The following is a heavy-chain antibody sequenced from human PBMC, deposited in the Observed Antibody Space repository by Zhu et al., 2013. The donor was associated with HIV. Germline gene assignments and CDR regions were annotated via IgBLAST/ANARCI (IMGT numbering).Heavy chain of an antibody. CDR3: ARNYDFWSGYYTGGDYYYYMDV. CDR2: INPNSGGT. V-gene: IGHV1-2*02. D-gene: IGHD3-3*01. CDR1: GYNFTTYY. J-gene: IGHJ6*03. Sequence: QVQLVQSGAEVKKPGSSVKVSCKASGYNFTTYYMHWVRQAPGQGLEWMGWINPNSGGTNYVQKFQGRVTMTRDTSISTAYMELSRLRSDDTAVYYCARNYDFWSGYYTGGDYYYYMDVWGKGTTVTVSS.